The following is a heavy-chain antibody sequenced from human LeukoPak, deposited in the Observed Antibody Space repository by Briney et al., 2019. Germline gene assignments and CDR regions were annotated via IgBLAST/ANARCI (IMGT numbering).Heavy chain of an antibody. D-gene: IGHD6-19*01. CDR1: GGSVSSSSYY. CDR3: ARRGIAVANNWFDP. CDR2: IYYSGST. Sequence: PSETLSLTCTVSGGSVSSSSYYWGWIRQPPGKGLEWIESIYYSGSTYYNPSLESRVTISVDMSKNQFSLKLNSVTAADTALYYCARRGIAVANNWFDPWGQGTLVTVSS. J-gene: IGHJ5*02. V-gene: IGHV4-39*01.